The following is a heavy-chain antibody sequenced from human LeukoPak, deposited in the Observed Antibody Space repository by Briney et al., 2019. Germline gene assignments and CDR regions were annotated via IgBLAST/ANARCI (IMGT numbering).Heavy chain of an antibody. J-gene: IGHJ6*03. CDR3: ARVPRSYYYYYHMDV. CDR1: GGSISGYH. V-gene: IGHV4-59*01. CDR2: IYYSGSS. Sequence: PSETLSLTCNVSGGSISGYHWSWIRQPPGKGLEWLGYIYYSGSSNYNPSLKSRVTISVDTSKNQFSLKLSSVTAADTAVYYCARVPRSYYYYYHMDVWGKGTTVTVSS.